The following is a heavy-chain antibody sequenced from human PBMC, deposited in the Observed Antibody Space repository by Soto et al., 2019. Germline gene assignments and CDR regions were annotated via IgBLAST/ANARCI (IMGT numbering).Heavy chain of an antibody. CDR2: ISYDGSNK. D-gene: IGHD6-6*01. Sequence: QVQLVESGGGVVQPGRSLRLSCAASGFTFSSYGMHWVRQAPGKGLEWVAVISYDGSNKYYADSVKGRFTISRDNSKNTLYLKMNSLRAEDTAVYYCAKVKQLVRDYQAFDIWGQGTMVTVSS. CDR3: AKVKQLVRDYQAFDI. J-gene: IGHJ3*02. V-gene: IGHV3-30*18. CDR1: GFTFSSYG.